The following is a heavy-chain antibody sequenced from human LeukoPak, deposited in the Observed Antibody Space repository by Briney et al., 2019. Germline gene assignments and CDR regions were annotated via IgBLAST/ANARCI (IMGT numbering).Heavy chain of an antibody. D-gene: IGHD3-10*01. CDR3: ARFRGYYGPTDY. CDR2: IYYSGST. Sequence: SETLSLTCTVSGGSISSYYWSWIRQPPGKGLEWIGYIYYSGSTNYNPSLKSRVTISVDTSKNQFSLKLSSVTAADTAVYYCARFRGYYGPTDYWGQGTLVTVSS. V-gene: IGHV4-59*01. CDR1: GGSISSYY. J-gene: IGHJ4*02.